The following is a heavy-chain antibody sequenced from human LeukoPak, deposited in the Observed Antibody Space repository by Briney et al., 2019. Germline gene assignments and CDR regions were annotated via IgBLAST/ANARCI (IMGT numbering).Heavy chain of an antibody. D-gene: IGHD1-14*01. CDR1: GYSFINYW. J-gene: IGHJ3*02. Sequence: GESLKISCKGSGYSFINYWIGWVRQMPGKGLEWMGIIYPGDSDTRYSPSLQGQVTISADKSISTAYLQWSSVKASDTAMYYCARHLTPRKGVPDAFDIWGQGTMVTVSP. CDR3: ARHLTPRKGVPDAFDI. CDR2: IYPGDSDT. V-gene: IGHV5-51*01.